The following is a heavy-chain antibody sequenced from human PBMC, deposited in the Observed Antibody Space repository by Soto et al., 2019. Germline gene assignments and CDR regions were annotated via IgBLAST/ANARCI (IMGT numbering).Heavy chain of an antibody. Sequence: GGSLRLSCAASGFTFSSYAMSWVRQAPGKGLEWVSAISGSGGSTYYADSVKGWFTISRDNSKNTLYLQMISLRAEDTAVYYCAKDRGSSWVIDYWGQGTLVTVSS. J-gene: IGHJ4*02. CDR2: ISGSGGST. V-gene: IGHV3-23*01. D-gene: IGHD6-13*01. CDR3: AKDRGSSWVIDY. CDR1: GFTFSSYA.